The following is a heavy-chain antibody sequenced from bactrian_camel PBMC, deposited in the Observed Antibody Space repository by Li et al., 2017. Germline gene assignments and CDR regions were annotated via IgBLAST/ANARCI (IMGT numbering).Heavy chain of an antibody. CDR2: VYFGGGST. CDR3: AAQRLGGCTNFAEASYQY. J-gene: IGHJ4*01. Sequence: VQLVESGGGSVQAGGSLRLSCVASGYTIRRYNMGWFRQAPGKEREGVAFVYFGGGSTYYADSVKGRVTISQDNAKNTLYLQMNSLKPVDTAMYYCAAQRLGGCTNFAEASYQYWGQGTQVTVS. D-gene: IGHD4*01. V-gene: IGHV3S40*01. CDR1: GYTIRRYN.